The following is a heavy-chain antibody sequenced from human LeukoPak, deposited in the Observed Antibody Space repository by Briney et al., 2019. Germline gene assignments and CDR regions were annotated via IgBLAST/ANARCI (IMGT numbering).Heavy chain of an antibody. V-gene: IGHV1-18*04. CDR2: ISAYNGNK. CDR3: AGVRGYLDI. CDR1: GYTFTSCS. D-gene: IGHD3-22*01. Sequence: ASVKLSCKASGYTFTSCSTSWVRLPPGQGLEWMGWISAYNGNKNYAQKFQGRVTMTLDTSTSRVYMELRGLRSDDTAVYYCAGVRGYLDIWGQGTLVTVSS. J-gene: IGHJ4*02.